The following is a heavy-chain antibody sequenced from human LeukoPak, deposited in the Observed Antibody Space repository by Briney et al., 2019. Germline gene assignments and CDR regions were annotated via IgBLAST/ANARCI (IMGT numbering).Heavy chain of an antibody. CDR2: INPNSGGT. Sequence: ASVKVSCKASGYTFTCYYMHWVRQAPGQGLEWMGWINPNSGGTNYAQKFQGRVTMTRDTSISTAYMELSRLRSDDTAVYYCARVGHWDILTGYRYYFDYWGQGTLVTVSS. J-gene: IGHJ4*02. CDR3: ARVGHWDILTGYRYYFDY. D-gene: IGHD3-9*01. V-gene: IGHV1-2*02. CDR1: GYTFTCYY.